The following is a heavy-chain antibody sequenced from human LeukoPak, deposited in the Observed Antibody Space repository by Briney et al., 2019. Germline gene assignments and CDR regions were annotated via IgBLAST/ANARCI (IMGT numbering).Heavy chain of an antibody. CDR3: AKCLGGSYSPPDY. CDR2: ISYDGSNK. D-gene: IGHD1-26*01. Sequence: QPGRPVSLSCAASGFTISSYAMHGVRQAPGKGLEWVAVISYDGSNKYYADSGKGRFTISRDNSENTLYLQMNSLRAEDTAVYYCAKCLGGSYSPPDYWGQGTLVTVSS. V-gene: IGHV3-30-3*02. CDR1: GFTISSYA. J-gene: IGHJ4*02.